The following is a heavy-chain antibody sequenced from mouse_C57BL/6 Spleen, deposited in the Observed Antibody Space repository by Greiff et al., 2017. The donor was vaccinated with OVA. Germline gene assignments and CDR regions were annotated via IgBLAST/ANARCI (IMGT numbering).Heavy chain of an antibody. D-gene: IGHD1-1*01. CDR2: IDPSGGYT. V-gene: IGHV1-50*01. CDR1: GYTFTSYW. CDR3: ARRTTVVARDWYFDV. J-gene: IGHJ1*03. Sequence: VQLQESGAELVKPGASVKLSCKASGYTFTSYWMQWVKQRPGQGLEWIGEIDPSGGYTNYNQKFKGKATLTVDTSSSTAYMQLSSLTSEDSAVYDCARRTTVVARDWYFDVWGTGTTVTVSS.